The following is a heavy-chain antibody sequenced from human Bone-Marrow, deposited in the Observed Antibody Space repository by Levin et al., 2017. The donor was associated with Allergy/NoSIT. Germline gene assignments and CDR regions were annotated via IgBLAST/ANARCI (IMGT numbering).Heavy chain of an antibody. CDR2: ISHSGETI. V-gene: IGHV3-11*01. J-gene: IGHJ4*02. CDR1: GSPFRDQY. CDR3: ATESSTAWLH. D-gene: IGHD2/OR15-2a*01. Sequence: SCAVSGSPFRDQYLGWIRQAPGKGLEWISYISHSGETIHYADSVRGRFTISRDNAKNSLFLHLNNVTPQDTAVYYCATESSTAWLHWGQGTLVTVSS.